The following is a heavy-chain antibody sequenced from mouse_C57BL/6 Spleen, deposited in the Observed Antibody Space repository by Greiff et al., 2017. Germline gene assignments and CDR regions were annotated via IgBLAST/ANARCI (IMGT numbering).Heavy chain of an antibody. CDR1: GYTFTDYY. J-gene: IGHJ1*03. CDR3: ARKGYGKKFHFDV. V-gene: IGHV1-26*01. CDR2: INPNNGGT. Sequence: EVQLQQSGPELVKPGASVKISCKASGYTFTDYYMNWVKQSHGKSLEWIGDINPNNGGTSYNQKFKGKATLTVDKSSSTAYMERRSLTSEDSAVYYVARKGYGKKFHFDVWGTGTTVTVSS. D-gene: IGHD2-10*02.